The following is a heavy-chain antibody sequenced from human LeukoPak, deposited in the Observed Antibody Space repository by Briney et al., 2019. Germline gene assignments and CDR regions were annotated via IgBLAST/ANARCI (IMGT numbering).Heavy chain of an antibody. J-gene: IGHJ6*02. CDR1: GGSISSGGYS. V-gene: IGHV4-30-2*01. Sequence: SQTLSLTCAVSGGSISSGGYSWSWIRQPPGKGLEWIGYIYHSGSTNYNPSLKSRVTISVDTSKNQFSLKLSSVTAADTAVYYCARGRQVAPWYYYYYGMDVWGQGTTVTVSS. CDR3: ARGRQVAPWYYYYYGMDV. CDR2: IYHSGST.